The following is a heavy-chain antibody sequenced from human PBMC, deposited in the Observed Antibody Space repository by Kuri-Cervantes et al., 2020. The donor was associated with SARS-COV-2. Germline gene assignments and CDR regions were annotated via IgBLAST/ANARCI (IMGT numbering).Heavy chain of an antibody. CDR2: INHSGST. CDR1: GGSFSGYY. D-gene: IGHD4-17*01. J-gene: IGHJ4*02. CDR3: ARGGFWYGAGYFDY. Sequence: SQTLSLTCAAYGGSFSGYYWSWIRQPPGKGLEWIGEINHSGSTNYNPSLKSRVTISVDTSKNQFSLKLSSVTAADTAVYYCARGGFWYGAGYFDYWGQGTLVTVSS. V-gene: IGHV4-34*01.